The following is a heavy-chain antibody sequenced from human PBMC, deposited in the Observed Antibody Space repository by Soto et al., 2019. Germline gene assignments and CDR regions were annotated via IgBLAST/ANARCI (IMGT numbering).Heavy chain of an antibody. Sequence: QLQLQESGPGLVKPSETLSLTCTVSGGSISSTSYYWGWIRQPPGKGLEWIASIYYNGFTYYNPSPQSRVTKXXDXSXXQFSLKVSSVTAADTAVYYCARHADFWSDEGWFDPWGQGTLVTVSS. V-gene: IGHV4-39*01. CDR2: IYYNGFT. CDR3: ARHADFWSDEGWFDP. CDR1: GGSISSTSYY. J-gene: IGHJ5*02. D-gene: IGHD3-3*01.